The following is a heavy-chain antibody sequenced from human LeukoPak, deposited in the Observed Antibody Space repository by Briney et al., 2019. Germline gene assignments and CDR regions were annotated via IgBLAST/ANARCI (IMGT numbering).Heavy chain of an antibody. D-gene: IGHD3-10*01. V-gene: IGHV3-66*01. Sequence: PGGSLRLSCAASGFTVSGSYMSWVRQGPGKGLEWVSIIYDAASTYYADSVKGRFTISRDSSKNTVYLQMKSLRAEDTGVYFCARPFVGPGSLYWGQGTLSPSPQ. CDR2: IYDAAST. J-gene: IGHJ4*02. CDR3: ARPFVGPGSLY. CDR1: GFTVSGSY.